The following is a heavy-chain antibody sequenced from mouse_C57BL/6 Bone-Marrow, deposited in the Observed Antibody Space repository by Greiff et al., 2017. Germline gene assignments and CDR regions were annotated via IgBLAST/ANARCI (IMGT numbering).Heavy chain of an antibody. CDR1: GYSFTDYN. J-gene: IGHJ3*01. Sequence: VQLKQSGPELVQPGASVTISCKASGYSFTDYNMNWVKQRNGKSLEWLGVINPNYGTTSYYQKLKGKATLTVDQSSISAYMQLNSLTSEDSAGDYCARELTGEGGFAYWGQGTLVTVSA. V-gene: IGHV1-39*01. D-gene: IGHD4-1*01. CDR2: INPNYGTT. CDR3: ARELTGEGGFAY.